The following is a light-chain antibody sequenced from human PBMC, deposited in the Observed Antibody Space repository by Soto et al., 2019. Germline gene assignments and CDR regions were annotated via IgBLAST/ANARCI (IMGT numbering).Light chain of an antibody. CDR3: SSFTSSRASV. Sequence: QSALAQPASVSGSPGQSITISCTGTSRDVGGYNYVSWYQQQSGKAPKLMIHELSTRPSGVSNRFSGSKSGNTASLTTSGLQAEEEADYYSSSFTSSRASVFGIGPKVTVL. V-gene: IGLV2-14*01. CDR1: SRDVGGYNY. J-gene: IGLJ1*01. CDR2: ELS.